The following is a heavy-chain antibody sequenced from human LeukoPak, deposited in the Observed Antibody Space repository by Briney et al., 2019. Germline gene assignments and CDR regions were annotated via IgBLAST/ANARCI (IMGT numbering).Heavy chain of an antibody. V-gene: IGHV3-30*02. Sequence: GGSLRLSCAASGFTFSSYGMHWVRQAPGKGLEWVAFIRYDGSNKYYADSVKGRFTISRDNSKNTLYLQMNSLRAEDTAVYYCAMEGELRFLEWLWDWGQGTLVTVSS. J-gene: IGHJ4*02. CDR2: IRYDGSNK. CDR3: AMEGELRFLEWLWD. D-gene: IGHD3-3*01. CDR1: GFTFSSYG.